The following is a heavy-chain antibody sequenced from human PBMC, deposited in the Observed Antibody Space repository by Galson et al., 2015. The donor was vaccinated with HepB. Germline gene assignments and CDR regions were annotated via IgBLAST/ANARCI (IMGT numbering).Heavy chain of an antibody. D-gene: IGHD3-22*01. CDR1: GFTVSSNY. CDR3: AREWWLLIRNNRDYDYYGMDV. J-gene: IGHJ6*02. CDR2: IYSGGST. Sequence: SLRLSCAASGFTVSSNYMSWVRQAPGKGLEWVSVIYSGGSTYYADSVKGRFTISRHNSKNTLYLQMNSLRAEDTAVYYCAREWWLLIRNNRDYDYYGMDVWGQGTTVTVSS. V-gene: IGHV3-53*04.